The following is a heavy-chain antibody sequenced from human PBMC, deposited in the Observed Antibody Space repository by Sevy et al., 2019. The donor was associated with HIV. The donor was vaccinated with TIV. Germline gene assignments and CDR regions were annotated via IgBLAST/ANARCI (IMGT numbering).Heavy chain of an antibody. CDR2: INWNGGST. J-gene: IGHJ4*01. CDR1: GFTFEDYG. D-gene: IGHD3-3*01. CDR3: ARDPPSYYDYRTGYHDF. V-gene: IGHV3-20*04. Sequence: GGSLRLSCAASGFTFEDYGMSWVRQVPGKGPEWVSGINWNGGSTSYADSVKGRFTISRDNAKKSLYLQMKGLRAEETAWYYWARDPPSYYDYRTGYHDFWGQGTRVTVSS.